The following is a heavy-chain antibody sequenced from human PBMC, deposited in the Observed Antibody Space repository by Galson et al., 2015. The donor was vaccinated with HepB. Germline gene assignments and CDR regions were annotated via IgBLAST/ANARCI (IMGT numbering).Heavy chain of an antibody. V-gene: IGHV1-2*06. CDR2: INPNSGGT. J-gene: IGHJ6*03. CDR3: ARASLGRGSCYGMRDYYYYYYMDV. Sequence: SVKVSCKASGYTFTSYYMHWVRQAPGQGLEWMGRINPNSGGTNYAQKFQGRVTMTRDTSISTAYMELSRLRSDDTAVYYCARASLGRGSCYGMRDYYYYYYMDVWGKGTTVTVSS. CDR1: GYTFTSYY. D-gene: IGHD3-10*01.